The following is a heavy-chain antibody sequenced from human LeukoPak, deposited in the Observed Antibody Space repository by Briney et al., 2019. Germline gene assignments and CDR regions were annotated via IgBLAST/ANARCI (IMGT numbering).Heavy chain of an antibody. CDR3: ARSRQASGLFNS. V-gene: IGHV4-30-2*01. CDR1: GGSISSGDYY. J-gene: IGHJ5*01. CDR2: IYDRGPA. Sequence: SQTLSLTCTVSGGSISSGDYYWRWIRQPPGKGLEWIGCIYDRGPAYYNPSLKSRFTISVDRPKNQFFLNVTSLTAADTAVYYCARSRQASGLFNSWGQGTLVVVSS. D-gene: IGHD3-10*01.